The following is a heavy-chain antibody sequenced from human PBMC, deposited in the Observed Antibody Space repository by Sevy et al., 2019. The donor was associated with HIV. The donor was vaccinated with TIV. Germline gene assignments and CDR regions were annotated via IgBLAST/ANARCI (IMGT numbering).Heavy chain of an antibody. V-gene: IGHV1-2*07. Sequence: ASVKVSCKAYGYTFSDYYMHWVRQAPGQGLEWMGWINPNRGGTNYAHKFQGRVTMTRDTSIRTAYMELSSLRTDDTAIYYCVRGMSAYLLANGMDVWGQGTTVTVSS. J-gene: IGHJ6*02. CDR2: INPNRGGT. D-gene: IGHD3-3*01. CDR3: VRGMSAYLLANGMDV. CDR1: GYTFSDYY.